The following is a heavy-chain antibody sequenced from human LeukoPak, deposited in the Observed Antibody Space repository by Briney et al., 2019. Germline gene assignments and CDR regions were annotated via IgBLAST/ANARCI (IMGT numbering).Heavy chain of an antibody. D-gene: IGHD6-13*01. CDR1: GFTLSSNY. CDR2: IYSGGST. Sequence: PGRSLRLSCAASGFTLSSNYMSWVRQAPGKGLEWGSVIYSGGSTYYADSVTGRFTISRDNSKNTLYLQMNSLRAEDTAVYYCARGLGSSSWYEYWGQGTLVTVSS. V-gene: IGHV3-53*01. CDR3: ARGLGSSSWYEY. J-gene: IGHJ4*02.